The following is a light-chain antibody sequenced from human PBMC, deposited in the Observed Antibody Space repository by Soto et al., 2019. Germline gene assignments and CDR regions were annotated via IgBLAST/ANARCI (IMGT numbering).Light chain of an antibody. J-gene: IGLJ3*02. CDR3: SSYTSSRPWV. V-gene: IGLV2-14*01. CDR1: SSDVGGYNY. Sequence: QSVLTQPDSVSGSPGQSITISCTGTSSDVGGYNYVSWYQQHPGKAPKLMIYDVSNRPSGVSNRFSGSKSGNTASLTISGLQAEDEADYYCSSYTSSRPWVFGGGTKLTVL. CDR2: DVS.